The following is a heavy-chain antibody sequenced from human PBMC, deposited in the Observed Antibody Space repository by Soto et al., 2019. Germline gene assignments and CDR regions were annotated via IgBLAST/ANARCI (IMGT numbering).Heavy chain of an antibody. Sequence: GGSLRLSCAPSGFTFRDFAMIWVRQAPGKRLEWVSAISGSGDSTYYADSVKGRFTISRDTSKNTLYLQMDSLRAEDTALYYCAKSYSSNWYDYFDYWGQGTLVTVSS. D-gene: IGHD6-13*01. V-gene: IGHV3-23*01. CDR3: AKSYSSNWYDYFDY. CDR1: GFTFRDFA. CDR2: ISGSGDST. J-gene: IGHJ4*02.